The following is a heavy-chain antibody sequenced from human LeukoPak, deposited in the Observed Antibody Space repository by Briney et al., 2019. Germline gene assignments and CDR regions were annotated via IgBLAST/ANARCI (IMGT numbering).Heavy chain of an antibody. Sequence: SVKVSCKASGGTFSSYAISWVRQAPGQGLEWMGRIIPILGIANYAQKFHGRVTITADKSTSTAYMELSSLRSEDTAVYYCARDRPDLDYDILTGLDYWGQGTLVTVSS. CDR1: GGTFSSYA. CDR3: ARDRPDLDYDILTGLDY. D-gene: IGHD3-9*01. V-gene: IGHV1-69*04. CDR2: IIPILGIA. J-gene: IGHJ4*02.